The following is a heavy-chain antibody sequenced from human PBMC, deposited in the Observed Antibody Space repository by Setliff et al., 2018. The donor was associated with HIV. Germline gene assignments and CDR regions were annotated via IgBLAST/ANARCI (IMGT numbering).Heavy chain of an antibody. V-gene: IGHV1-3*01. CDR1: GYTFTSHS. CDR2: INAGNGNT. CDR3: ARDGCDGNRCYLYNWFDP. J-gene: IGHJ5*02. D-gene: IGHD2-15*01. Sequence: GASVKVSCKASGYTFTSHSIHWVRQAPGQGLEWMGWINAGNGNTKYSPKFQGKITITRDTSASTAFVELSSLTSEDTAVYFCARDGCDGNRCYLYNWFDPWGQGTLVTVSS.